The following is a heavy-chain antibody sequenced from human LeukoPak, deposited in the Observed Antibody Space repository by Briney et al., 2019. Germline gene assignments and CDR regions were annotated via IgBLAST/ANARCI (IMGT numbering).Heavy chain of an antibody. CDR2: IKQDGSEQ. V-gene: IGHV3-7*01. CDR3: ARIGYSSSCFDY. Sequence: GGSLRLSYAASGFTFTSYWMSWVRQAPGKGLEWVANIKQDGSEQDYMDSMKGRFTISRDNAKSSVYLQMNSLGAEDTAVYYCARIGYSSSCFDYWGQGTLVTVSS. D-gene: IGHD6-13*01. CDR1: GFTFTSYW. J-gene: IGHJ4*02.